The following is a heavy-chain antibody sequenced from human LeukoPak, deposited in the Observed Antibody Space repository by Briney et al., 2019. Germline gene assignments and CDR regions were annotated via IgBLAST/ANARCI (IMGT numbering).Heavy chain of an antibody. Sequence: PSETLSLTCTVSGGSISSYYWSWIRQPPGKGLEWIGYIYYSGSTNYNPSLKSRVTISLDTSKNQFSLKLSSVTAADTAVYYCARDGGSGWFDPWGQGTLVTVSS. CDR3: ARDGGSGWFDP. J-gene: IGHJ5*02. V-gene: IGHV4-59*12. CDR1: GGSISSYY. CDR2: IYYSGST. D-gene: IGHD3-16*01.